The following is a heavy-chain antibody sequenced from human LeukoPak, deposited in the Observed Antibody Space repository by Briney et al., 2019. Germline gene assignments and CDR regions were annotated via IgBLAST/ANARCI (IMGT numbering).Heavy chain of an antibody. CDR3: AKKMVPAAYYGLDV. CDR1: GGPFSSYA. D-gene: IGHD2-2*01. J-gene: IGHJ6*02. V-gene: IGHV1-69*04. Sequence: ASVKVSCKASGGPFSSYAINWGRQAPGQGLEWVGRIIPILGLSYTAQKFQGRITITADTSTSTAYMEVSSLTSEDTAIYYCAKKMVPAAYYGLDVWGQGTTVTVSS. CDR2: IIPILGLS.